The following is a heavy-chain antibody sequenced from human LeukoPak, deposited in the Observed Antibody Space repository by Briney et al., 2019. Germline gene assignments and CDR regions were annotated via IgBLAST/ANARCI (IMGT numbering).Heavy chain of an antibody. Sequence: PGGSLRLSCAASGFTFSNYDMHWVRQAPGKGLEWVAVIWFDGSNKFYADSVKGRFTISRDNSKNTLYLQMNSLRAEDTAVYYCASSAGALIDCCGQGTLVIVSS. CDR2: IWFDGSNK. CDR3: ASSAGALIDC. CDR1: GFTFSNYD. V-gene: IGHV3-33*01. J-gene: IGHJ4*02. D-gene: IGHD6-19*01.